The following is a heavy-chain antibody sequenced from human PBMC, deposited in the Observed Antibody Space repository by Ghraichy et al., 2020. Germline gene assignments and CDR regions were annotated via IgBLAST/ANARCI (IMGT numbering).Heavy chain of an antibody. J-gene: IGHJ5*02. CDR2: IYYSGST. CDR1: GGSISSYY. V-gene: IGHV4-59*01. D-gene: IGHD4-17*01. Sequence: ESLNISCTVSGGSISSYYWSWIRQPPGKGLEWIGYIYYSGSTNYNPSLKSRVTISVDTSKNQFSLKLSSVTAADTAVYYCAGGGNGDYDWFDPWGQGTLVTVSS. CDR3: AGGGNGDYDWFDP.